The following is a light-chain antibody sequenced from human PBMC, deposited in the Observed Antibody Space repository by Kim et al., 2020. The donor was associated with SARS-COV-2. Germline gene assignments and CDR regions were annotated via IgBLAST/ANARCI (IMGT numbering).Light chain of an antibody. Sequence: QAVVTQEPSLTVSPGGTVTLTCASSTGSVTSDHHPNWFQQKPGQAPRALIYSTSNKYSWTPARFSGSLLGGKAALTLSGVQHEDEAEYYCLLVYSDAWVLGGGTKVTVL. CDR2: STS. CDR3: LLVYSDAWV. V-gene: IGLV7-43*01. CDR1: TGSVTSDHH. J-gene: IGLJ3*02.